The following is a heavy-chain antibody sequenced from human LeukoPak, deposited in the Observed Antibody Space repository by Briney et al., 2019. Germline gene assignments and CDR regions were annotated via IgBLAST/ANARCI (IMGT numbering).Heavy chain of an antibody. J-gene: IGHJ6*03. D-gene: IGHD2-21*01. CDR1: EFTFSRYA. CDR2: LSGSGTAT. CDR3: AKHLGSHSFLFYYMDV. V-gene: IGHV3-23*01. Sequence: GGSLRLSCEASEFTFSRYAMSWIRQAPGTGREWVSTLSGSGTATYYADSVKGRFTTSRDNSKDTVYLQMDNLRVDDTAVYYCAKHLGSHSFLFYYMDVWGKGTSVIVSS.